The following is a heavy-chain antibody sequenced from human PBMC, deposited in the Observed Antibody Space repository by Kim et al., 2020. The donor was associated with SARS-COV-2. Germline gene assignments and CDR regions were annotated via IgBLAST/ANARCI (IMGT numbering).Heavy chain of an antibody. Sequence: SVKVSCKASGFTFTSSAMQWVRQARGQRLEWIGWIVVGSGNTNYAQKFQERVTITRDMSTSTAYMELSSLRSEDTAVYYCAASDYGDPRDFDLWGRGTLVTVSS. CDR3: AASDYGDPRDFDL. CDR2: IVVGSGNT. CDR1: GFTFTSSA. V-gene: IGHV1-58*02. D-gene: IGHD4-17*01. J-gene: IGHJ2*01.